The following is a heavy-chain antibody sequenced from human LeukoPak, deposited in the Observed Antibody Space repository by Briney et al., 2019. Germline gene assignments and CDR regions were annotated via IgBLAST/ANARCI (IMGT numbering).Heavy chain of an antibody. CDR1: GGSVSSYY. D-gene: IGHD6-19*01. V-gene: IGHV4-59*02. J-gene: IGHJ5*02. CDR3: ASASGYSSGWYRGLGWFDP. CDR2: IYYSGST. Sequence: SETLSLTCTVSGGSVSSYYWSWIRQPPGKGLEWIGYIYYSGSTNYNPSLKSRVTISVDTSKNQFSLKLSSVTAADTAVYYCASASGYSSGWYRGLGWFDPWGQGTLVTVSS.